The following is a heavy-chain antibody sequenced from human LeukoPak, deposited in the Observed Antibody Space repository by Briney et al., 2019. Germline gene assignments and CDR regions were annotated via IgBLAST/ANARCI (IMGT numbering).Heavy chain of an antibody. CDR1: GGSFSYYH. J-gene: IGHJ4*02. D-gene: IGHD6-13*01. CDR2: IYYSGST. V-gene: IGHV4-59*01. CDR3: ARGGSRSSSWFYFDY. Sequence: SETLSLTCTISGGSFSYYHWSWIRQPPGKGLEWIGYIYYSGSTNYNPSLKSRVTISVDTSKNQFSLKLSSVTAADTAVYYCARGGSRSSSWFYFDYWGQGSLVTASS.